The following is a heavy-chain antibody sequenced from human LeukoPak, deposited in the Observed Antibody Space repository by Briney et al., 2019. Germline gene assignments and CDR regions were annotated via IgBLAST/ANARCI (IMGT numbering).Heavy chain of an antibody. Sequence: GGSLRLSCAASGFPFSSYGMHWVRQAPGKGLEWVALISHDGSNNHYADSVKGRFSISRDDSKNTLYLQMNSLRAEDTAVYYCAKGGGTWRDPGAYWGQGTLVTVSS. J-gene: IGHJ4*02. CDR2: ISHDGSNN. CDR1: GFPFSSYG. CDR3: AKGGGTWRDPGAY. D-gene: IGHD3-16*01. V-gene: IGHV3-30*18.